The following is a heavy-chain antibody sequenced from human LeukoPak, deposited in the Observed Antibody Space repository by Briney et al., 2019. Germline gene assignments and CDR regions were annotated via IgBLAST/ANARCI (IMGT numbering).Heavy chain of an antibody. V-gene: IGHV3-30*02. CDR2: IRYEGSNK. CDR1: GFTFSTYG. Sequence: PGGSLRLSCAASGFTFSTYGMHWVRQAPGKGREWVAVIRYEGSNKYYGDSVKGRFTISRDNSKNTLYLQMNRLRAEDTAVYCCAKSCAVRGDYDYWGQGTLVTVSS. CDR3: AKSCAVRGDYDY. D-gene: IGHD4-17*01. J-gene: IGHJ4*02.